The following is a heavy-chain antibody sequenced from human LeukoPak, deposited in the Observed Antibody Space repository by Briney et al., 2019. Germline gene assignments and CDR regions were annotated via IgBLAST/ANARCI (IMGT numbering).Heavy chain of an antibody. CDR2: INWIGSTT. CDR3: ARDLGYKDYVSAFDI. Sequence: GGSLRLSCAASGFTFDDYGMSWVREAPGKGLEWVSGINWIGSTTGYAVSVKGRLTISRDSAKNSLYLQMNSLRAEDTAFYYCARDLGYKDYVSAFDIWGQGTMVTVSS. J-gene: IGHJ3*02. D-gene: IGHD5-24*01. V-gene: IGHV3-20*04. CDR1: GFTFDDYG.